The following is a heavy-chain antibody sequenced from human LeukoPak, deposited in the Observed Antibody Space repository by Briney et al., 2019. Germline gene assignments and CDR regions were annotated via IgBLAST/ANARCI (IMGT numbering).Heavy chain of an antibody. CDR2: ISDRGTTI. V-gene: IGHV3-48*03. J-gene: IGHJ4*02. CDR3: VRESYGSGWYYYFDY. CDR1: GFTLSSYE. D-gene: IGHD6-19*01. Sequence: PGGSLRLSCAASGFTLSSYEMNWVRQAPGKGLEWVSHISDRGTTIYYADSVKGRFTIPRDNAKNSLYLQMNSLRAEDTAVYYCVRESYGSGWYYYFDYWGQGTLVTVSS.